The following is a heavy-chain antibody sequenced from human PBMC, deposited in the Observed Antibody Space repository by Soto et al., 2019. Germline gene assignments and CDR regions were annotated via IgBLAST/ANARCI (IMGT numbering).Heavy chain of an antibody. CDR2: IIPILGIA. CDR1: GGTFSSYT. D-gene: IGHD5-12*01. V-gene: IGHV1-69*08. Sequence: QVQLVQSGAEVKKPGSSVKVSCKASGGTFSSYTISWVRQAPGQGLEWMGRIIPILGIANYAQKFQGRVTITADKSTSKAYMELSSLRSEDTAVYYCARDEEMATITRFDPWGQGTLVTVSS. J-gene: IGHJ5*02. CDR3: ARDEEMATITRFDP.